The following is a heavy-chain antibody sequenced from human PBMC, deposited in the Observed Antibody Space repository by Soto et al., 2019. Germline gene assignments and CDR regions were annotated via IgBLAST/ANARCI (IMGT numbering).Heavy chain of an antibody. CDR1: GFTFSSYA. D-gene: IGHD3-10*01. CDR3: ARTVLLWFTPSAFDI. V-gene: IGHV3-23*01. J-gene: IGHJ3*02. CDR2: ISGSGGST. Sequence: GGSLRLSCAASGFTFSSYAMSWVRQAPGKGLEWVSAISGSGGSTYYADSVKGRFTISRDNSKNTLYLQMNSLRAEDTAVYYCARTVLLWFTPSAFDIWGQGTMVTVSS.